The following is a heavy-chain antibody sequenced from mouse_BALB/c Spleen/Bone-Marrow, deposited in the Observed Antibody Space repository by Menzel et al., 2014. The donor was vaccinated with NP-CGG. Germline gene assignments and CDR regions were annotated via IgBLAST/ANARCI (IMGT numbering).Heavy chain of an antibody. Sequence: EVKLVESGGGLVQPGGSRKLSCAASGFTFSSFGTHWVRQAPEKGLEWVAYIISGSNTIYYADTVKGRFTISRDNPKNTLFLQMTSLRSEDTAMYYCARSRYDVGWFAYWGQGTLVTVSA. D-gene: IGHD2-14*01. CDR1: GFTFSSFG. J-gene: IGHJ3*01. CDR2: IISGSNTI. CDR3: ARSRYDVGWFAY. V-gene: IGHV5-17*02.